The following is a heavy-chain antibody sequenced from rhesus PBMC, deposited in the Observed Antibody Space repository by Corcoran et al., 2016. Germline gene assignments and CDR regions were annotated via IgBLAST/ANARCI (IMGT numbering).Heavy chain of an antibody. CDR3: ARARRGSGWYFDL. Sequence: DVQLVESGGGLVKPGGSLRLSCVASGFTFSGYEMHWVRQAPGKGLDWVSVISESGGTIYYAGSLKGRFTISRDNAKNSLFLQMNSLRAEDTAVYYCARARRGSGWYFDLWGPGTPITISS. CDR2: ISESGGTI. V-gene: IGHV3-100*02. CDR1: GFTFSGYE. J-gene: IGHJ2*01. D-gene: IGHD6-31*01.